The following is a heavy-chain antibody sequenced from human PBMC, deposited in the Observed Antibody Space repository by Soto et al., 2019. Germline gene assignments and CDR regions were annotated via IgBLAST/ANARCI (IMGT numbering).Heavy chain of an antibody. CDR1: GGSVNSGNYY. CDR2: MSHSGGT. D-gene: IGHD1-1*01. J-gene: IGHJ3*01. Sequence: QVQLQQWGAGLLKPSETLSLTCAVFGGSVNSGNYYWSWIRQPPGKGLEWIGEMSHSGGTHFNQSLRGRVTISVDTSKNQFSLEMSSVTAADTALYYCARVERGTATTVVDAFDFLSPGTMVNVSS. CDR3: ARVERGTATTVVDAFDF. V-gene: IGHV4-34*01.